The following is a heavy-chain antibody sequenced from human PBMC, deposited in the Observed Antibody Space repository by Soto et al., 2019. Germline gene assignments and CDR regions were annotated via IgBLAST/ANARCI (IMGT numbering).Heavy chain of an antibody. CDR2: IYPGDSQT. D-gene: IGHD3-22*01. Sequence: PGESLKISCEGSGHSFNTYWIAWVRQIPGKGLEWMGIIYPGDSQTTYSPSFEGQVTISADKSISTAYLQWSSLKASDTAMYYCARLPVVEAGTFDIWGQGTMVTVSS. J-gene: IGHJ3*02. CDR1: GHSFNTYW. V-gene: IGHV5-51*01. CDR3: ARLPVVEAGTFDI.